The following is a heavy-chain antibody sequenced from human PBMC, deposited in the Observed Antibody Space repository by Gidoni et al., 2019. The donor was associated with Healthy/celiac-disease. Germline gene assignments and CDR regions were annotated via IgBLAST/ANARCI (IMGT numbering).Heavy chain of an antibody. V-gene: IGHV1-3*01. CDR2: INAGNGNT. CDR3: ARDWGSIAATGYYYGMDV. CDR1: GYTFTSYA. J-gene: IGHJ6*02. D-gene: IGHD6-6*01. Sequence: QVQLVQSGAEVKKPGASVKVSCKASGYTFTSYAMHWVRQAPGQRLEWMGWINAGNGNTKYSQKFQGRVTITRDTSASTAYMELSSLRSEDTAVYYCARDWGSIAATGYYYGMDVWGQGTTVTVSS.